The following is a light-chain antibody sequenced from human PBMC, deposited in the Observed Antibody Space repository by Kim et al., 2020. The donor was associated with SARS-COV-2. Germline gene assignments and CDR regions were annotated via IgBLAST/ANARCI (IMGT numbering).Light chain of an antibody. CDR1: SSDVGGYNY. V-gene: IGLV2-14*03. CDR3: SSYTFGSAI. CDR2: DVF. Sequence: QSALTQPASVSGSPGQSITIPCTGTSSDVGGYNYVSWYQQLPGKVPKLMIYDVFKRPPGVSNRFSGSKSDNTASLTISGLQAEDEADYYCSSYTFGSAIFGGGTKLTVL. J-gene: IGLJ2*01.